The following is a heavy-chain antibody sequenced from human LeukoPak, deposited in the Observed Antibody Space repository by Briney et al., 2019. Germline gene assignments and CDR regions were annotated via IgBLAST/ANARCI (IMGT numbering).Heavy chain of an antibody. V-gene: IGHV3-7*05. CDR1: GFIFTSYW. CDR3: ARGGAMTTVTTY. Sequence: GGSLRLSCAASGFIFTSYWMTWVRQAPGKGLEWVANIKQDGSEKYYVDSVKGRFTTSRDNAKNSLYLQMTSLRVEDTAVYYCARGGAMTTVTTYWGQGTLVTVSS. CDR2: IKQDGSEK. D-gene: IGHD4-17*01. J-gene: IGHJ4*02.